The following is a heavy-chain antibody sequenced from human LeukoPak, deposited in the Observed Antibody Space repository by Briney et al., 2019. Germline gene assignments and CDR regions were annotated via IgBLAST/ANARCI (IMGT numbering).Heavy chain of an antibody. CDR2: ISSSGSTI. CDR3: APGEGYYYDSSGYSDY. CDR1: GFTFSSYE. J-gene: IGHJ4*02. Sequence: GGSLRLSCAASGFTFSSYEMNWVRQAPGKGLEWVSYISSSGSTIYYADPVKGRFTISRDNAKNSLYLQMNSLRAEDTAVYYCAPGEGYYYDSSGYSDYWGQGTLVTVSS. V-gene: IGHV3-48*03. D-gene: IGHD3-22*01.